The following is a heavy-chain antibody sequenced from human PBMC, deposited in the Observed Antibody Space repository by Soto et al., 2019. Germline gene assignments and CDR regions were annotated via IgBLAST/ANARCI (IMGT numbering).Heavy chain of an antibody. D-gene: IGHD3-10*01. Sequence: GGSLRLSCAASGFTFSSYAMHWVRQAPGKGLEWVAVISYDGSNKYYADSVKGRFTISRDNSKNTLYLQMNSLRAEDTAVYYCARDRLYGSGSYSDYYYYYGMDVWGQGTTVTVSS. CDR1: GFTFSSYA. J-gene: IGHJ6*02. V-gene: IGHV3-30-3*01. CDR3: ARDRLYGSGSYSDYYYYYGMDV. CDR2: ISYDGSNK.